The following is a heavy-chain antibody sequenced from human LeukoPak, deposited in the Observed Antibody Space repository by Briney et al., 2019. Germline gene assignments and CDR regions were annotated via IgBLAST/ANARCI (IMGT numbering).Heavy chain of an antibody. D-gene: IGHD3-10*01. CDR2: IYSGGST. J-gene: IGHJ4*02. CDR3: ARGLADYYHALDY. V-gene: IGHV3-53*01. Sequence: GGSLRLSCAASGFTVSSNYMSWVRQAPGKGLERVSVIYSGGSTYYADSVKGRFTISRDNSKNTLYLQTNSLRAEDTAVYYCARGLADYYHALDYWGQGTLVTVSS. CDR1: GFTVSSNY.